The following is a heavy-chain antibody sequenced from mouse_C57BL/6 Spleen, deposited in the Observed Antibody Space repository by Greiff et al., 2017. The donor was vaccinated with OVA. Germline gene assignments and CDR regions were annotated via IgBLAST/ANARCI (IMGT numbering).Heavy chain of an antibody. D-gene: IGHD2-4*01. Sequence: LVESGEGLVKPGGSLKLSCAASGFTFSSYAMSWVRQTPEKRLEWVAYISSGGDYIYYADTVKGRFTISRDNARNTLYLQMSSLKSEDTAMYYCTRDGIYYDYGGAMDYWGQGTSVTVSS. V-gene: IGHV5-9-1*02. CDR2: ISSGGDYI. CDR3: TRDGIYYDYGGAMDY. J-gene: IGHJ4*01. CDR1: GFTFSSYA.